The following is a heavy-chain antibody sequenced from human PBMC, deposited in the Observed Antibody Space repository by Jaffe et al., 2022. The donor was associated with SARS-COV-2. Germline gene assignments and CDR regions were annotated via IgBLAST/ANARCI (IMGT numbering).Heavy chain of an antibody. Sequence: EVQLVESGGGLVQPGGSLRLSCAASGFTFSNYWMSWVRQAPGKGLEWVANIKYDESEKYYVDSVKGRFTISRDNAKRSLYLQMKGLRAEDTAVYYCARVITENLYGMDVWGQGTTVTVSS. CDR3: ARVITENLYGMDV. CDR1: GFTFSNYW. V-gene: IGHV3-7*01. CDR2: IKYDESEK. D-gene: IGHD3-16*01. J-gene: IGHJ6*02.